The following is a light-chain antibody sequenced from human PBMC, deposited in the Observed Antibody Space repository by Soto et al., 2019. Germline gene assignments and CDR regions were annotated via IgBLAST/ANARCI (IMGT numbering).Light chain of an antibody. CDR3: LQDQIFPWT. J-gene: IGKJ1*01. CDR1: QDVRDD. V-gene: IGKV1-6*01. Sequence: ALQLSQSPSSLSGSVGDRVTITCRASQDVRDDLGWYQQKAGKAPKLLIYAASTLQSGVPSRFSGSGSGTDFILTISSLQAEGSATYSCLQDQIFPWTFGEGTKVEGK. CDR2: AAS.